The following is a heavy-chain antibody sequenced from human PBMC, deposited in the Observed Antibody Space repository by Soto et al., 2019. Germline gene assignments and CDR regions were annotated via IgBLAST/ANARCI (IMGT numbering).Heavy chain of an antibody. CDR3: ARHYQYQLPLLDY. CDR1: GGSISSSSYY. D-gene: IGHD2-2*01. Sequence: SETLSLTCTVSGGSISSSSYYWGWIRQPPGKGLEWIGSIYYSGSTYYNPSLKSRVTISVDTSKNQFSLKLSSVTAADTAVYYCARHYQYQLPLLDYWGQGTLVTVSS. V-gene: IGHV4-39*01. CDR2: IYYSGST. J-gene: IGHJ4*02.